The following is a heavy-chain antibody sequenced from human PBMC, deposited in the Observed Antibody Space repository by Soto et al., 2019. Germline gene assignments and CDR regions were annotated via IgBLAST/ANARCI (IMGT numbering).Heavy chain of an antibody. J-gene: IGHJ4*02. CDR1: GYTFTSYG. Sequence: QVQLVQSGAEVKKPGASVKVSCKASGYTFTSYGISWVRQAPGQGLEWMGWISAYNGNTNYAQKLQGRVTMTTDTTTSSGYMELRSLRSDDTAVYYCARRESGFWSGQGGYWGQGTLVTVSS. D-gene: IGHD3-3*01. CDR3: ARRESGFWSGQGGY. CDR2: ISAYNGNT. V-gene: IGHV1-18*04.